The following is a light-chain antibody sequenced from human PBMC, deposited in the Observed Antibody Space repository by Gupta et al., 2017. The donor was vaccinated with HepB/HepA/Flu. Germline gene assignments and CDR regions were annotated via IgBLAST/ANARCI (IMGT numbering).Light chain of an antibody. J-gene: IGKJ4*01. CDR3: QQYYSTPLT. CDR2: WAS. V-gene: IGKV4-1*01. CDR1: QSVLYSSNNKNY. Sequence: DIVMTQSPDSLAVSLGERATINCKSSQSVLYSSNNKNYLAWYQQKPGQPPKLLICWASTRESGVPDRFSGSGSGTDFTLPISSLQAEDVAVYYCQQYYSTPLTFGGGTKVEIK.